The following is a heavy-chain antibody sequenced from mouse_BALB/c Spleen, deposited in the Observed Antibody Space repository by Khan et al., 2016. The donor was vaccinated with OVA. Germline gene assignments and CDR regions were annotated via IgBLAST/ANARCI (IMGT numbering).Heavy chain of an antibody. J-gene: IGHJ4*01. V-gene: IGHV2-6*02. D-gene: IGHD2-3*01. CDR2: IWSDGST. CDR3: ARWFDGYSSLYAMDY. Sequence: QVQLKESGPGLVAPSQSLSITCTVSGFSLTSYGIHWVRQPPGKGLEWLVVIWSDGSTNYNSVLKSRLSISKDNSKSQVFLKMNSLHTDDTAIYYGARWFDGYSSLYAMDYWGQGTSVTGSS. CDR1: GFSLTSYG.